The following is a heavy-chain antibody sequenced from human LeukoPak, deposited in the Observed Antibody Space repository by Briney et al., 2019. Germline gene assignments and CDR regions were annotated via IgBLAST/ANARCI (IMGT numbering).Heavy chain of an antibody. D-gene: IGHD3-22*01. J-gene: IGHJ4*02. Sequence: PSETLSLTCTVSGGSISSGDYYWSWIRQPPGKGLEGIGYNYYSGSTYYNPSLKSRVTISVDTSKNQFSLKLSSVTAADTAVYYCATYYDSSGYTIRAFDYWGQGTLVTVSS. CDR2: NYYSGST. V-gene: IGHV4-30-4*01. CDR3: ATYYDSSGYTIRAFDY. CDR1: GGSISSGDYY.